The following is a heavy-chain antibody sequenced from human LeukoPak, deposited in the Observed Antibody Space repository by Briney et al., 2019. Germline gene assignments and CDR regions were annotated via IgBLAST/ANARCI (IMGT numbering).Heavy chain of an antibody. CDR3: ARLYSSGWYNDAFDI. J-gene: IGHJ3*02. CDR2: INHSGST. CDR1: GGSFSGYY. D-gene: IGHD6-19*01. V-gene: IGHV4-34*01. Sequence: SETLSLTCAVYGGSFSGYYWSWIRQPPGKGLGWIGEINHSGSTNYNPSLKSRVTISVDTSKNQFSLKLSSVTAADTAVYYCARLYSSGWYNDAFDIWGQGTMVTVSS.